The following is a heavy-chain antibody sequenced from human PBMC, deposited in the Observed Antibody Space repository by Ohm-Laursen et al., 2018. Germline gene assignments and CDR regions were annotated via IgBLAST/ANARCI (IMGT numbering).Heavy chain of an antibody. V-gene: IGHV4-38-2*01. J-gene: IGHJ5*02. Sequence: TLSLTCAVSGYSINSGYYWGWIRQPPGKGLEWIGNIYHSGSTNYNPSLQSRVTISVDTSKNQFSLKLGSVTAADTAVYYCAMRRTATGSYYAINWFDPWGQGTLVTVSS. D-gene: IGHD3-10*01. CDR3: AMRRTATGSYYAINWFDP. CDR1: GYSINSGYY. CDR2: IYHSGST.